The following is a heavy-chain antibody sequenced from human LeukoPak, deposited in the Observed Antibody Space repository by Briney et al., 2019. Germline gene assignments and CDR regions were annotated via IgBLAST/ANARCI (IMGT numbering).Heavy chain of an antibody. Sequence: SETLSLTCAVYGGSFSGYYWSWIRQPPGKGLEWIGEINHSGSTNYNPSLKSRVTISVDTSKNQFSLKLSSVTAADTAVYYCARGHVMMYSSGPAPSEYFDYWGQGTLVTVSS. D-gene: IGHD6-19*01. CDR1: GGSFSGYY. CDR2: INHSGST. V-gene: IGHV4-34*01. J-gene: IGHJ4*02. CDR3: ARGHVMMYSSGPAPSEYFDY.